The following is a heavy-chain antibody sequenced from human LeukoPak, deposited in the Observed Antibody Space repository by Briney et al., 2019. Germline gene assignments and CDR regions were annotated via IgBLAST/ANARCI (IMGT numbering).Heavy chain of an antibody. CDR2: ISPSSTYI. CDR1: ELTFSGYS. Sequence: GGSLRLSCVVSELTFSGYSMNWVRQAPGKGLEWVSPISPSSTYIYYADSVKGRFTISRDNAKNSLYLQTNSLGAEDTAVYYCARGILTGYYALRYWGQGTLVTVSS. J-gene: IGHJ4*02. D-gene: IGHD3-9*01. CDR3: ARGILTGYYALRY. V-gene: IGHV3-21*01.